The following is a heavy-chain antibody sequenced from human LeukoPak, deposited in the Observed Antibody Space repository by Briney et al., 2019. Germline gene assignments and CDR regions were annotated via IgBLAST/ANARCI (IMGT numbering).Heavy chain of an antibody. CDR1: GFTFSSYS. D-gene: IGHD2-15*01. CDR3: ASDSGGSLFDY. J-gene: IGHJ4*02. Sequence: GGSLRLSCAASGFTFSSYSMNWVRQAPGKGLEWVSSISSSSSYIYYADSVKGRFTISRDNAKNSLYLQMNSLRAEDTAVYYCASDSGGSLFDYWGQGTLVTVSS. V-gene: IGHV3-21*01. CDR2: ISSSSSYI.